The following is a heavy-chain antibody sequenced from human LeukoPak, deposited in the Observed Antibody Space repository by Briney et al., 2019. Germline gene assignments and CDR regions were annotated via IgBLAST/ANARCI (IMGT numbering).Heavy chain of an antibody. D-gene: IGHD6-19*01. CDR2: IWYDGSNK. J-gene: IGHJ6*02. V-gene: IGHV3-33*01. CDR1: GFTFSSYG. Sequence: HPGGSLRLSCAASGFTFSSYGMHWVRQAPGKGLEWVAVIWYDGSNKYYADSVKGRFTISRDNSKNTLYLQMNSLRAEDTAVYYCARDLEYSSGWYPSKYYGMDVWGQGTTVTVSS. CDR3: ARDLEYSSGWYPSKYYGMDV.